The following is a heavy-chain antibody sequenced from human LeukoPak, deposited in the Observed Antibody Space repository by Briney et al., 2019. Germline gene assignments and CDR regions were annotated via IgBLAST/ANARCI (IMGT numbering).Heavy chain of an antibody. V-gene: IGHV1-69*13. CDR3: ARDGYSSSSFTPFDY. Sequence: SVKVSCKASGDTFISYAISWVRQAPGQGLEWMGGIIPIFGTANYAQKFQGRVTITADESTSTAYMELSSLRSEDTAVYYCARDGYSSSSFTPFDYWGQGTLVTVSS. CDR2: IIPIFGTA. J-gene: IGHJ4*02. D-gene: IGHD6-6*01. CDR1: GDTFISYA.